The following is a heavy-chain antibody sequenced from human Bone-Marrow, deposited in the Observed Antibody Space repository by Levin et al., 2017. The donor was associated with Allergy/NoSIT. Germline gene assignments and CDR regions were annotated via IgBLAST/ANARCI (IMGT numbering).Heavy chain of an antibody. V-gene: IGHV3-30*04. D-gene: IGHD6-13*01. CDR3: AREEERRDSSTWYRHFDF. J-gene: IGHJ4*02. Sequence: SCSASGFTFGTYAMHWVRQAPGKGLECVAAISYDGKNKFHADSVKGRFTISRDNSKNTLYLQLNGLRVEDTAVYYCAREEERRDSSTWYRHFDFWGQGTLVSVSS. CDR1: GFTFGTYA. CDR2: ISYDGKNK.